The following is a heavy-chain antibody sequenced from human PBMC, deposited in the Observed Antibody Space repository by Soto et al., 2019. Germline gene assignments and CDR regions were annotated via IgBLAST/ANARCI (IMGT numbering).Heavy chain of an antibody. CDR1: GFTFSSYA. CDR2: ISGSGGST. V-gene: IGHV3-23*01. J-gene: IGHJ4*02. D-gene: IGHD3-10*01. Sequence: GGSLRLSCAASGFTFSSYAMSCVRQAPGKGLEWVSAISGSGGSTYYADSVKGRFTISRDNSKNTLYLQMNSLRAEDTAVYYCAKDLFGGYYGSGSYYNGVVDYWGQGALVTVSS. CDR3: AKDLFGGYYGSGSYYNGVVDY.